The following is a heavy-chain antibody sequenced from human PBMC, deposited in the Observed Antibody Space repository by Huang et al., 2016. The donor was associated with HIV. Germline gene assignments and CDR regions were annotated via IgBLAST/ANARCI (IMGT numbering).Heavy chain of an antibody. CDR1: GFTFSNYG. V-gene: IGHV3-30*18. J-gene: IGHJ4*02. D-gene: IGHD5-12*01. Sequence: QVQLVESGGGVVQPGRSLRLSCAASGFTFSNYGGHWVRQAPGKGLEWVAAISYDGSYQYYSYSVKGRFTISRDDSQNTLYLQMSSLRAEDTAVYFCAKDREDSAYQLDYWGQGTRVTVSS. CDR2: ISYDGSYQ. CDR3: AKDREDSAYQLDY.